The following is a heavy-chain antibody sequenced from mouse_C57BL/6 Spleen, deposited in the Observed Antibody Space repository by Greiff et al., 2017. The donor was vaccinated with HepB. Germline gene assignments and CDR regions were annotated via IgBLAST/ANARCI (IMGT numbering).Heavy chain of an antibody. Sequence: VQLQQSGPELVKPGASVKISCKASGYTFTDYYMNWVKQSHGKSLEWIGDINPNNGGTSYNQKFKGKATLTVDKSSSTAYMELRSLTSEDSAVYYCSRAPYDYDVDWYFDVWGTGTTVTVSS. V-gene: IGHV1-26*01. J-gene: IGHJ1*03. CDR2: INPNNGGT. CDR3: SRAPYDYDVDWYFDV. CDR1: GYTFTDYY. D-gene: IGHD2-4*01.